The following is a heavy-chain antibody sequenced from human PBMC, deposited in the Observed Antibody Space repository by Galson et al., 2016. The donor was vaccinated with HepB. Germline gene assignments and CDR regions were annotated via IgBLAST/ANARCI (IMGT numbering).Heavy chain of an antibody. J-gene: IGHJ4*02. CDR2: IGGSDDRT. D-gene: IGHD4-23*01. V-gene: IGHV3-23*01. CDR3: AKDLLRWSFDY. CDR1: GFTLSSNA. Sequence: SLRLSCAASGFTLSSNAMAWVRQAPGKGLEWVSAIGGSDDRTDYADSVKGRFSISRDSSKNTLYLQMNSLRVEDTAVYCCAKDLLRWSFDYWGQGTLVTVSS.